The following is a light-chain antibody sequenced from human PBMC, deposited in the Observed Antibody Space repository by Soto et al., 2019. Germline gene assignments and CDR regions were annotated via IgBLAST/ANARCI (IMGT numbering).Light chain of an antibody. J-gene: IGKJ1*01. V-gene: IGKV1-5*01. CDR1: QSIRYW. CDR2: DAC. CDR3: QQYTILST. Sequence: DIPVTQSPSTLSVSLAGSVTITVRASQSIRYWLGWYQQKPGKATKLLISDACTLESGAPTRFSGRGSGNEFTLTISSLHPDDFATYCCQQYTILSTFGQGTKVDIK.